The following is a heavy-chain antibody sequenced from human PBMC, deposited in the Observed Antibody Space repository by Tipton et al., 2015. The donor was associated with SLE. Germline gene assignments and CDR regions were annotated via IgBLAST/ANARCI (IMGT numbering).Heavy chain of an antibody. CDR1: GGSFSDYY. J-gene: IGHJ6*02. V-gene: IGHV4-34*01. Sequence: TLSLTCAVYGGSFSDYYWSWIRQPPGKGLEWIGEINHSGSTNYNPSLKSRVTISVDTSKNQFSLNLTSVTAADTAVYYCARSGLRRVDAGRMDVWGQGTTVTVSS. CDR3: ARSGLRRVDAGRMDV. D-gene: IGHD5-18*01. CDR2: INHSGST.